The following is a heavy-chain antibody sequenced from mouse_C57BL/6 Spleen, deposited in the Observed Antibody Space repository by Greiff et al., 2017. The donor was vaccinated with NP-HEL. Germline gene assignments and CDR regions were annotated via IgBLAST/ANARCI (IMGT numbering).Heavy chain of an antibody. V-gene: IGHV1-62-2*01. CDR1: GYTFTEYT. CDR2: FYPGSGSI. D-gene: IGHD2-4*01. CDR3: ARHQRPRDYDEGAWFAY. Sequence: QVQLQQSGAELVKPGASVKLSCKASGYTFTEYTIHWVKQRSGQGLEWIGWFYPGSGSIKYNEKFKDKATLTADKSSSTVYMELSRLTSEDSAVYFCARHQRPRDYDEGAWFAYWGQGTLVTVSA. J-gene: IGHJ3*01.